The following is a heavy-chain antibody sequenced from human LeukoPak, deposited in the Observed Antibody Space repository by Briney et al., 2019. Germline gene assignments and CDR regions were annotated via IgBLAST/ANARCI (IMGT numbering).Heavy chain of an antibody. CDR1: GFTFSNYW. CDR3: AREGPRGNSQFDY. Sequence: GGSLRLSCIASGFTFSNYWITWVRQAPGKGLDWAAHINQDGSQKLYVDSVKGRFTVSRDNAQNSLYLQMNSLRAEDTAVYYCAREGPRGNSQFDYWGQGTLVTVSS. V-gene: IGHV3-7*01. CDR2: INQDGSQK. J-gene: IGHJ4*02. D-gene: IGHD2/OR15-2a*01.